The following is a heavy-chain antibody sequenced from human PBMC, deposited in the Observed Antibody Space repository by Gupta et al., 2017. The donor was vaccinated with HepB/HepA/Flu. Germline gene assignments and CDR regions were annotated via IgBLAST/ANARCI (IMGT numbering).Heavy chain of an antibody. V-gene: IGHV3-9*01. D-gene: IGHD1-26*01. J-gene: IGHJ3*02. CDR1: GFTFDDYA. Sequence: EVQLVESGGGLVQPGRSLRLSCAASGFTFDDYAMHWVRQAPGKGLEWVSGISWNSGSIGYADSVKGRFTISRDNAKNSLYLQMNSLRAEDTALYYCAKPLSGSYPDALDIWGQGTMVTVSS. CDR2: ISWNSGSI. CDR3: AKPLSGSYPDALDI.